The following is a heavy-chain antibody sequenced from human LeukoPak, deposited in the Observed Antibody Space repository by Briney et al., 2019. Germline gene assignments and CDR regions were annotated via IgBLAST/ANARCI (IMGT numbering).Heavy chain of an antibody. J-gene: IGHJ4*02. V-gene: IGHV3-23*01. Sequence: PGGSLRLSCAASGFTFSSYAMSWVRQAPGKGLEWVSAISGSGGSTYYADSVKGWFTISRDNSKNTLFLQMNSLRAEDTAVYSCAKDQPITIFGVATYYFDYWGQGTLVTVSS. CDR1: GFTFSSYA. CDR2: ISGSGGST. CDR3: AKDQPITIFGVATYYFDY. D-gene: IGHD3-3*01.